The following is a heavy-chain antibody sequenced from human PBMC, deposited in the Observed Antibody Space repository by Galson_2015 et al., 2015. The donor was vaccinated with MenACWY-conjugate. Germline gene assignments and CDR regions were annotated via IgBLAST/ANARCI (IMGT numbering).Heavy chain of an antibody. CDR1: GFTFNTYT. CDR3: ARVQGGTRGVNY. Sequence: SLRLSCAASGFTFNTYTMNWVRQAPGEGLEWVSSITSGSDYIYYADSVKGRFTVSRDNAKNSLYLQMNSLRAEDTAVYYCARVQGGTRGVNYWGQGTLVTVSS. D-gene: IGHD1-1*01. CDR2: ITSGSDYI. V-gene: IGHV3-21*04. J-gene: IGHJ4*02.